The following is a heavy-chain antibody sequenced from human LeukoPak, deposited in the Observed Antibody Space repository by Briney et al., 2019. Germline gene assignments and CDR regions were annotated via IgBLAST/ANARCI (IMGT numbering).Heavy chain of an antibody. CDR1: GGSISSGSYY. CDR3: ASRRGYFDY. V-gene: IGHV4-61*02. Sequence: SETLSLTCTVSGGSISSGSYYWSWIRQPAGKGLEWIGRIYTSGSTNYNPSLKSRVTISVDTSKNQFSLKLSSVTAADTAVYYCASRRGYFDYWGQGTLVTVSS. J-gene: IGHJ4*02. D-gene: IGHD1-26*01. CDR2: IYTSGST.